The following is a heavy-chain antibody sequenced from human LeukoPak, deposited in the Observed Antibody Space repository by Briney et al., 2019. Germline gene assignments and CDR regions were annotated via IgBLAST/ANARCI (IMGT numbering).Heavy chain of an antibody. V-gene: IGHV3-48*03. Sequence: GGSLRLPCAASGFTFSSYEMNWVRQAPGKGLEWVSYISSSDSTIYYADSVKGRFTISRDNAKNSLYLQMNSLRAGDTAVYYCARTIEMATISYFDYWGQGTLVTVSS. CDR1: GFTFSSYE. CDR2: ISSSDSTI. CDR3: ARTIEMATISYFDY. J-gene: IGHJ4*02. D-gene: IGHD5-24*01.